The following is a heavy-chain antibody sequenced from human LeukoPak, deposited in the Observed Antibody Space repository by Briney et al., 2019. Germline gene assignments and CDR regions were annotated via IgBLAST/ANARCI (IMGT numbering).Heavy chain of an antibody. CDR3: AGVTKGPGTTGYYMDV. Sequence: ASETLSLTCTVSGGSISSYYWSWIRQPPGKGLEWIGYIYYSGSTNYNPSLKSRVTISVDTSKNQFSLKLSSVTAADTAVYYCAGVTKGPGTTGYYMDVWGKGTTVTVSS. D-gene: IGHD1-1*01. V-gene: IGHV4-59*01. CDR1: GGSISSYY. J-gene: IGHJ6*03. CDR2: IYYSGST.